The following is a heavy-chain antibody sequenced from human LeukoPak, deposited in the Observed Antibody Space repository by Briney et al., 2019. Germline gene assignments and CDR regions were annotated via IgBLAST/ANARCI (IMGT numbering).Heavy chain of an antibody. Sequence: GESLKISCKGSGYSFTSYWIGWVRQMPGKGLEWMGIIYPGDSDTRYSPSFQGQVTISADKSISTAYLQWSSLKASDTAMYYCARHVSIAAAGTDLDYWGQGTLVTVS. CDR1: GYSFTSYW. J-gene: IGHJ4*02. V-gene: IGHV5-51*01. CDR2: IYPGDSDT. D-gene: IGHD6-13*01. CDR3: ARHVSIAAAGTDLDY.